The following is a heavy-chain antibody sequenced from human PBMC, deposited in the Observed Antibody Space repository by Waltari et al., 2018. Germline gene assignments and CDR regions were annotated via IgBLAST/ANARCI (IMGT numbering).Heavy chain of an antibody. V-gene: IGHV3-74*01. CDR2: LDADGNRT. Sequence: EVQMVESGGGLVQPGGSLRPSCEASGFPLGNFWVYWVREGPGKGRMYVAGLDADGNRTRYADSVGGRFAISRDKSKSTLYLQVNSLRLEDTAVYYCARAPGVAEAERRWYLDYWGQGTLVTASS. CDR1: GFPLGNFW. J-gene: IGHJ4*02. CDR3: ARAPGVAEAERRWYLDY. D-gene: IGHD2-15*01.